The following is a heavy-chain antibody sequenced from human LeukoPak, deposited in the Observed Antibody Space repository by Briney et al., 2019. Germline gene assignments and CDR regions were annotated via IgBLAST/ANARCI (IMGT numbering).Heavy chain of an antibody. CDR3: AKDGTYCSSTSCPGAYYYYYGMDV. CDR2: ISGGVGST. V-gene: IGHV3-23*01. CDR1: GFTFSSYA. D-gene: IGHD2-2*01. Sequence: GGSLRLSCAASGFTFSSYAMSWVRQAPGKGLEWVAAISGGVGSTYYADSVKGRFTISRDNSKNTLYLQMNSLRAEDTAVYYCAKDGTYCSSTSCPGAYYYYYGMDVWGQGTTVTVSS. J-gene: IGHJ6*02.